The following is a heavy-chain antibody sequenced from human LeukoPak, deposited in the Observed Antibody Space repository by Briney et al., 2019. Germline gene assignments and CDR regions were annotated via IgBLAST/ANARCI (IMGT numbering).Heavy chain of an antibody. CDR3: ARVAAAGNYYFDY. D-gene: IGHD6-13*01. J-gene: IGHJ4*02. Sequence: ASVKVSCKASGGTFSSYAISWVRQAPGQGLEWMGGIIPIFGTANYAQKFQGRVTITADKSTSTAYMELSSLRSEDTAVYYCARVAAAGNYYFDYWGQGTLVTVSS. CDR2: IIPIFGTA. V-gene: IGHV1-69*06. CDR1: GGTFSSYA.